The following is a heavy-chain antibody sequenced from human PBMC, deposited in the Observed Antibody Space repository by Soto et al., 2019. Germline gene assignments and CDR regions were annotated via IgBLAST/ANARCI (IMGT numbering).Heavy chain of an antibody. CDR3: VGGYPWVGFDY. CDR1: GGSIVYFC. J-gene: IGHJ4*02. Sequence: TLEILCLPWTVAGGSIVYFCWTWIRQPPGKGLEWMGYIYYRGTASYNPSLESRVTISTDTSKNQFSLKLTSVTATDTAVYICVGGYPWVGFDYWGQGTLVTVSS. V-gene: IGHV4-59*04. D-gene: IGHD3-22*01. CDR2: IYYRGTA.